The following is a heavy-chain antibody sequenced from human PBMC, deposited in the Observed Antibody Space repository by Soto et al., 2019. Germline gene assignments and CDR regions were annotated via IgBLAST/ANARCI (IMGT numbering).Heavy chain of an antibody. V-gene: IGHV4-4*01. J-gene: IGHJ4*02. CDR3: ARARATIAAAAIFDC. Sequence: QVQLQESGPGLVKPSGTLSLTCAVSGGSISTSNWWSWVRQPPGKGLEWIGEVYRTGSTNYNPSLESRVTVSIDKSKNQFSLKLTSVTAADTAVYCCARARATIAAAAIFDCWGQGTLVTVSS. CDR2: VYRTGST. D-gene: IGHD6-13*01. CDR1: GGSISTSNW.